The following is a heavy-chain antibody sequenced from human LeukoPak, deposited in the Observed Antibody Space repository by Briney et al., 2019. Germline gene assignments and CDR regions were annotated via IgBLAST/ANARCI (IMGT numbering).Heavy chain of an antibody. J-gene: IGHJ4*02. Sequence: GASVKVSCKASGYTFTSYGISWVRQAPGQGLEWMGWISAYNGNTNYAQRLQGRVTMTTDTSTSTTYMELRSLRSDDTAVYYCARRGVPAATNYFDYWGQGTLVTVSS. D-gene: IGHD2-2*01. CDR2: ISAYNGNT. CDR1: GYTFTSYG. CDR3: ARRGVPAATNYFDY. V-gene: IGHV1-18*04.